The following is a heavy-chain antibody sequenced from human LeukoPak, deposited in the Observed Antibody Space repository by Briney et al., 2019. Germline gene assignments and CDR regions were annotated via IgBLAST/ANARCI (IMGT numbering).Heavy chain of an antibody. V-gene: IGHV3-15*07. CDR3: TTGTYYYDTLCDY. D-gene: IGHD3-22*01. J-gene: IGHJ4*02. CDR2: VKSKTDGGTT. Sequence: GGSLRLSCAASGFPFSSYWMHWVRQVPGKGLEWVGRVKSKTDGGTTDYAAPVKGRFTISRDDSKNTLYLQMNSLKTEDTAVYYCTTGTYYYDTLCDYWGQGTLVTVSS. CDR1: GFPFSSYW.